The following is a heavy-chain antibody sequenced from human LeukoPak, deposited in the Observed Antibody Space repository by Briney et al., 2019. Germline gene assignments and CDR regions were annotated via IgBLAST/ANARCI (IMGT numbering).Heavy chain of an antibody. CDR1: GFTFSSYG. V-gene: IGHV3-30*03. CDR3: ARVSRTAYDFWSGYYGFDY. CDR2: ISYDGSNK. J-gene: IGHJ4*02. Sequence: GGSLRLSCAASGFTFSSYGMHWVRQAPGKGLEWVAVISYDGSNKYYADSVKGRFTISRDNSKNTLYLQMNSLRAEDTAVYYCARVSRTAYDFWSGYYGFDYWGQGTLVTVSS. D-gene: IGHD3-3*01.